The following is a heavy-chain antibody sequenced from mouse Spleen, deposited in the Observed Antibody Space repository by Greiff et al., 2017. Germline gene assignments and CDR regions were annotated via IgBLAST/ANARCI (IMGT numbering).Heavy chain of an antibody. CDR2: INSNGGST. J-gene: IGHJ1*01. CDR1: GFTFSSYA. Sequence: EVQLVESGGGLVKPGGSLKLSCAASGFTFSSYAMSWVRQTPEKRLEWVAAINSNGGSTYYPDTVKDRFTISRDNAKNTLYLQMSSLRSEDTALYYCARPGGYYWYFDVWSAGTTVTVSS. V-gene: IGHV5-6-2*01. D-gene: IGHD2-2*01. CDR3: ARPGGYYWYFDV.